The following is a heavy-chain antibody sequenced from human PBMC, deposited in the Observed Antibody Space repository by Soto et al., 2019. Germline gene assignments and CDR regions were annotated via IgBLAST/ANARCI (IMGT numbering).Heavy chain of an antibody. CDR3: ARDPHYMVRGVTYAFDI. D-gene: IGHD3-10*01. Sequence: SETLSLNCTVSGGSISSGGYYWSWIRQHPGKGLEWIGYIYYSGSTYYNPSLKSRVTISVDTSKNQFSLKLSSVTAADTAVYFCARDPHYMVRGVTYAFDIWGQGTMVTVSS. CDR2: IYYSGST. CDR1: GGSISSGGYY. V-gene: IGHV4-31*03. J-gene: IGHJ3*02.